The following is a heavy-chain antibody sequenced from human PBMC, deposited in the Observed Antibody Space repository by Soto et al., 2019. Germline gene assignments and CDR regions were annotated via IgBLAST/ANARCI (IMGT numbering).Heavy chain of an antibody. D-gene: IGHD6-19*01. Sequence: QVQLQESGPGLVKPSETLSLTCTVSGGSISSYYWSWIRQPPGKGLEWIGYNYYSGSTNYNPSLKSRVTISVDTSKNQFSLKLSSVTAADTAVYYCARGAVAFDPWGQGTLVTVSS. J-gene: IGHJ5*02. V-gene: IGHV4-59*01. CDR2: NYYSGST. CDR3: ARGAVAFDP. CDR1: GGSISSYY.